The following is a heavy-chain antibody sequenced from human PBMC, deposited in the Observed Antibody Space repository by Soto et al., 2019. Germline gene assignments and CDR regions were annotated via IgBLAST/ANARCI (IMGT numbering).Heavy chain of an antibody. J-gene: IGHJ6*02. Sequence: PSETLSLTCAVYGGSFSGYYWSWIRQPPGKGLEWIGEINHSGSTNYNPSLKSRVTISVDTSKNQFSLKLSSVTAADTAVYYCATDGSWLPYYHEGMNVWLQRTTVTVSS. CDR1: GGSFSGYY. V-gene: IGHV4-34*01. D-gene: IGHD6-13*01. CDR2: INHSGST. CDR3: ATDGSWLPYYHEGMNV.